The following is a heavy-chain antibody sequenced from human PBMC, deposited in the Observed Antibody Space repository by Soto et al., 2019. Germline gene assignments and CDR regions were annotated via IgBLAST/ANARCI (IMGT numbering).Heavy chain of an antibody. D-gene: IGHD2-15*01. CDR3: ARDGLVCSGGSCYGYYYYGMDV. CDR2: IWYDGSNK. Sequence: QVQLVESGGGVVQPGRSLRVSCAASGFTFSSYGMHWVRQAPGKGLEWVAVIWYDGSNKYYADSVKGRFTISRDNSKNTLYLPMNSLRAEDTAVYYCARDGLVCSGGSCYGYYYYGMDVWGQGTTVTVSS. V-gene: IGHV3-33*01. CDR1: GFTFSSYG. J-gene: IGHJ6*02.